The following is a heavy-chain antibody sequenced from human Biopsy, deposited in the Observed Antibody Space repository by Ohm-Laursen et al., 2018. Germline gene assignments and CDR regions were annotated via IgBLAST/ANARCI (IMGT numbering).Heavy chain of an antibody. CDR2: INPSGSTT. CDR1: GYSFTSYY. Sequence: ASVKVSCKASGYSFTSYYMHWVRQAPGQGLEWMGMINPSGSTTSYPQIFQGRVTMTRDTSKSTAYMEVSSLRSEDTAVYYCAKRGVERGRPLAYWGQGTLVTVSS. V-gene: IGHV1-46*01. J-gene: IGHJ4*02. D-gene: IGHD1-1*01. CDR3: AKRGVERGRPLAY.